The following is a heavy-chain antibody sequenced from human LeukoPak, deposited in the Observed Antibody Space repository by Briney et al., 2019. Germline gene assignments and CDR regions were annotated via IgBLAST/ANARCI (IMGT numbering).Heavy chain of an antibody. V-gene: IGHV3-53*01. CDR1: GFTVSSNY. CDR3: AAGRFWSGYYDY. CDR2: IYSGGST. Sequence: GGSLGLSCAASGFTVSSNYMSWVRQAPGKGLKWVSVIYSGGSTYYADSVKGRFTISRDNSKNTLYLQMNSLRAEDTAVYYCAAGRFWSGYYDYWGQGTLVTVSS. D-gene: IGHD3-3*01. J-gene: IGHJ4*02.